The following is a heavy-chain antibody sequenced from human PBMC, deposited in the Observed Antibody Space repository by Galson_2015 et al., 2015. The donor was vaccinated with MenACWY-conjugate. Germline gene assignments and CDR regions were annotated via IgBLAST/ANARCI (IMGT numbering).Heavy chain of an antibody. CDR2: ISGNGDTI. D-gene: IGHD1-26*01. V-gene: IGHV3-74*01. J-gene: IGHJ4*02. CDR1: GFTLGNYW. CDR3: TRIVEDGGRSFDY. Sequence: SLRLSCAASGFTLGNYWMHWVRQAPGKGLVWVSRISGNGDTITYADSVKGRFTISRDSAKNTLYLQMDSLREEDMAVYYCTRIVEDGGRSFDYWGQGTLVTVSS.